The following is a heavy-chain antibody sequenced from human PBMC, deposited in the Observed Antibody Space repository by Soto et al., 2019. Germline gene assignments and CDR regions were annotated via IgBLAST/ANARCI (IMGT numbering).Heavy chain of an antibody. Sequence: GGSLRLSCAASGFTFSNYGMHWVRQAPGKGLEWVAVISYDGSNKYYAVSVKGRFTISRDNSKNALYLQMNSLTAEDTAVYYCAIGKYSYVISGYYPFKYYFDYWGREPWSPSPQ. J-gene: IGHJ4*02. D-gene: IGHD3-22*01. CDR2: ISYDGSNK. CDR3: AIGKYSYVISGYYPFKYYFDY. CDR1: GFTFSNYG. V-gene: IGHV3-30*03.